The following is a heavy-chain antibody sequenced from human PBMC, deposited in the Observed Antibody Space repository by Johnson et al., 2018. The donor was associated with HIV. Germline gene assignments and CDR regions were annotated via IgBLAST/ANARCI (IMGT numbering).Heavy chain of an antibody. CDR3: ALGGVRSTNAFDI. CDR2: IKQDGSEK. Sequence: VQLVESGGGLVRPGESLRLSCVASGFTFSGYWMSWVRQAPGKGLEWVANIKQDGSEKYYVDSVKGRFTISRDNAKNSLYLQTNSLRAEDTAVYYCALGGVRSTNAFDIWGQGTMVIVSS. V-gene: IGHV3-7*03. CDR1: GFTFSGYW. D-gene: IGHD3-16*01. J-gene: IGHJ3*02.